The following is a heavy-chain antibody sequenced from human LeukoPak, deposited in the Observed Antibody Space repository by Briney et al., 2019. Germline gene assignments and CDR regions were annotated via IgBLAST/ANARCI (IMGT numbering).Heavy chain of an antibody. V-gene: IGHV4-34*01. D-gene: IGHD2-15*01. CDR1: GGSFSGYY. CDR3: ARVSPYCSGGSCYFDY. CDR2: INHSGST. J-gene: IGHJ4*02. Sequence: SETLSLTCAVYGGSFSGYYWSWIRQPPGKGLEWIGEINHSGSTNYNPSLKSRVTISVDTSKNQFSLKLSSVTAADTAVYYCARVSPYCSGGSCYFDYWGQGILVTVSS.